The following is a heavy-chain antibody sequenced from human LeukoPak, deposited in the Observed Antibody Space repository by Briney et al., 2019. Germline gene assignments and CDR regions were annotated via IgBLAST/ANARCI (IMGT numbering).Heavy chain of an antibody. D-gene: IGHD3-10*01. CDR3: ARVLTGFGEFKECWFDP. Sequence: SETLSLTCTVSGGSISNYYWTWIRQPPGKGLEWIGYIYYSGSTNYNPSLKSRVTISVDTSKNQFSLKLSSVTAADTAVYYCARVLTGFGEFKECWFDPWGQGTLVTVSS. CDR1: GGSISNYY. J-gene: IGHJ5*02. V-gene: IGHV4-59*01. CDR2: IYYSGST.